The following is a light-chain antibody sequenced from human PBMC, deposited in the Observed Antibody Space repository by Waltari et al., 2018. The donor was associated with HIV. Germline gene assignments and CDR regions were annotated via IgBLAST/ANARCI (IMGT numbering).Light chain of an antibody. CDR1: QGLVYSDGDIY. J-gene: IGKJ2*01. CDR2: KVS. Sequence: DVALTQSPLSLPVTLGQPASISCRSSQGLVYSDGDIYLNWFQQRPGQSPRRLIYKVSNRDSGVPDRFSGSGSGTDFTLKISRVEAEDVGVYYCMQGTHWPTTFGQGTKLEIK. V-gene: IGKV2-30*01. CDR3: MQGTHWPTT.